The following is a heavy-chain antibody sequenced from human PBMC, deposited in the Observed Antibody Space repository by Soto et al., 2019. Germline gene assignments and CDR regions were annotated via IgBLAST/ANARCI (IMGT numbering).Heavy chain of an antibody. J-gene: IGHJ4*01. CDR1: GFTFTSYW. Sequence: EVQLEESGGVLVQSGGSLRLSCAASGFTFTSYWIHWVRQAPGKGLVWVTRIKGDGISINYADSVKGRFTISRDNARDTVFLQMNDLSAEETAVYYCGSGALGSYYNCIWGHRTLVTVS. CDR2: IKGDGISI. V-gene: IGHV3-74*01. D-gene: IGHD3-10*01. CDR3: GSGALGSYYNCI.